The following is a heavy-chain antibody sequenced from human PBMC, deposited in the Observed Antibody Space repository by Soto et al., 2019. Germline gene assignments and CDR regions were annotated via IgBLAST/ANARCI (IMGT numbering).Heavy chain of an antibody. V-gene: IGHV4-34*01. CDR3: AMKSYGLYYYYGMDV. CDR2: INHSGST. J-gene: IGHJ6*02. Sequence: QVQLQQWGAGLLKPSETLSLTCAVYGGSFSGYYWSWIRQLPGKGLEWIGEINHSGSTNYNPSLKSRVTISVDTSKNQFSLKLSSVTAADTAVYYCAMKSYGLYYYYGMDVWGQGTTVTVSS. D-gene: IGHD3-10*01. CDR1: GGSFSGYY.